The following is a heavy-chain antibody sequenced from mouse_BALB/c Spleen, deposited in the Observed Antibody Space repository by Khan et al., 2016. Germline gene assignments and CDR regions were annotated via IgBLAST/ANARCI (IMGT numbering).Heavy chain of an antibody. CDR3: TRGDYYGSGY. J-gene: IGHJ2*01. CDR1: GYSISSGYS. D-gene: IGHD1-1*01. V-gene: IGHV3-1*02. Sequence: EVQLVESGPDLVKPSQSLSLTCTVTGYSISSGYSWHWIRQFPGNKLEWMSYIHYSGSTNYNPSLKSRISITRDTSKNQFLLQLISVTNEDTAKYYFTRGDYYGSGYWGQGTTLTVSS. CDR2: IHYSGST.